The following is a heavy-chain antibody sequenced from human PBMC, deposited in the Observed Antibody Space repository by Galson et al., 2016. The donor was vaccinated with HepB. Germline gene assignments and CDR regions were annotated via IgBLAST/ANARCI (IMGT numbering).Heavy chain of an antibody. D-gene: IGHD2-2*01. J-gene: IGHJ4*02. CDR3: AKGMKIVVEDYFDY. CDR1: GFTFDDYT. Sequence: SLRLSCAASGFTFDDYTMHWVRQAPGKGLEWVSLITWDGGSTYYADSVKGRFTISRDNSKNSLFLQMNSLRTEDTALYYCAKGMKIVVEDYFDYWGQGTLVTVSS. CDR2: ITWDGGST. V-gene: IGHV3-43*01.